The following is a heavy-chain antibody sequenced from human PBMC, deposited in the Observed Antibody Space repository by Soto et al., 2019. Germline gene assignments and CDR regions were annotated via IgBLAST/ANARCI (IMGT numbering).Heavy chain of an antibody. D-gene: IGHD5-18*01. Sequence: SETLSLTCTVSGGFIGSYSWSWFRLPPGKGLEWIGYAYSKGGTSYNPSLKIRITISIDASKSQFSLKVNSVTPADTADYYCARQGFATIHGLVDVWGQGTTVTVS. CDR1: GGFIGSYS. CDR2: AYSKGGT. J-gene: IGHJ6*02. CDR3: ARQGFATIHGLVDV. V-gene: IGHV4-59*08.